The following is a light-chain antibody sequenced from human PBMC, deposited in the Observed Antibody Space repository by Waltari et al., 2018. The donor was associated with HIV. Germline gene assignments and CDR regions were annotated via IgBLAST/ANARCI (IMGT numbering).Light chain of an antibody. J-gene: IGKJ4*01. Sequence: DIQLTQSPSFLSASVGDKVTITCRASRGISSYLAWHQQKPGKAPKLLIYAASTLQSGVPSRFSDSGSGTEFTLTISSLQPEDFATYFCQFLDTYPLFGGGTKVEVK. CDR1: RGISSY. CDR2: AAS. V-gene: IGKV1-9*01. CDR3: QFLDTYPL.